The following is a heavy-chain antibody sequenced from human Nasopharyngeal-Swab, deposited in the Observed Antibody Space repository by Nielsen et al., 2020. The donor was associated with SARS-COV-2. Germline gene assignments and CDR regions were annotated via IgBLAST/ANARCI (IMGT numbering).Heavy chain of an antibody. J-gene: IGHJ5*02. CDR1: GGTFSGYY. Sequence: SETLSLTCALYGGTFSGYYWTWIRQPPGKGPEWIGEIHQGGNTNYNPSLQSRVTISIDTSKKQFSLKLSSMTAADTGVYYCARGPVTHRDYWSGYRPRPWGQGTLVTVSS. D-gene: IGHD3-3*01. CDR3: ARGPVTHRDYWSGYRPRP. CDR2: IHQGGNT. V-gene: IGHV4-34*01.